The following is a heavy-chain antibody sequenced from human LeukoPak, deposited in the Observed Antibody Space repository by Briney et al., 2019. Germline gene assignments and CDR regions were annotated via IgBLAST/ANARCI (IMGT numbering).Heavy chain of an antibody. CDR2: INPNSGGT. J-gene: IGHJ6*02. CDR1: GYTFTGYY. V-gene: IGHV1-2*02. D-gene: IGHD5-18*01. CDR3: ARDTVRWRSYGPYYYGMDV. Sequence: GASVKVSCKASGYTFTGYYMHWVRQAPGQGLEWMGWINPNSGGTNYAQKLQGRVTMTTDTSTSTAYMELRSLRSDDTAVYYCARDTVRWRSYGPYYYGMDVWGQGTTVTVSS.